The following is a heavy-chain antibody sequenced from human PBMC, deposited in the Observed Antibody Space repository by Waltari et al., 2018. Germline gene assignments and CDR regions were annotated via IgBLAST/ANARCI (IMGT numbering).Heavy chain of an antibody. V-gene: IGHV4-38-2*01. Sequence: QVQLQESGPGLVKPSETLSLTCAVSGYSISSGYYWVWIRQPPGKGLECIGSLHHSGSTDYNQSLRSRVTISVDTSKNQFSLKLSSVTAADTAVHYCARAVRCSGGSCESHYMDVWGKGTTVTVSS. D-gene: IGHD2-15*01. CDR3: ARAVRCSGGSCESHYMDV. CDR1: GYSISSGYY. J-gene: IGHJ6*03. CDR2: LHHSGST.